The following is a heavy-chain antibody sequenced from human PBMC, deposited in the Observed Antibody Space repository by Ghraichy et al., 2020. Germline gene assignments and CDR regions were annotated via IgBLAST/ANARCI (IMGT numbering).Heavy chain of an antibody. CDR3: ARHLISPPGYYDFWSGYHNPKNNWFDP. D-gene: IGHD3-3*01. CDR1: GGSISSSSYY. J-gene: IGHJ5*02. V-gene: IGHV4-39*06. CDR2: IYYSGST. Sequence: SETLSLTCTVSGGSISSSSYYWGWIRQPPGKGLEWIGSIYYSGSTYYNPSLKSRVTISVDTSKNQFTLKLSSVTAADTAVYYCARHLISPPGYYDFWSGYHNPKNNWFDPWGQGTLVTVSS.